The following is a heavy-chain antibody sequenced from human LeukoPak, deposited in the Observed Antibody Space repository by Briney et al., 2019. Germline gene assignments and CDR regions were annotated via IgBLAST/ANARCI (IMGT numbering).Heavy chain of an antibody. V-gene: IGHV3-7*01. D-gene: IGHD2-2*03. CDR3: ARIRDGYCISTSCRGAFDI. CDR2: IKQDGSKK. J-gene: IGHJ3*02. CDR1: GFAFGSYW. Sequence: PGGSLRLSCAASGFAFGSYWMSWVRQAPGKGLEWVANIKQDGSKKYYVDSVKGRSTISRDNAKNSLYLQMNSLRAEDTAVYYCARIRDGYCISTSCRGAFDIWGQGTVVTVSS.